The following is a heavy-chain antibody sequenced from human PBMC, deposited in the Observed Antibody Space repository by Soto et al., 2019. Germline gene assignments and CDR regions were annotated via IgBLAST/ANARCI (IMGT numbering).Heavy chain of an antibody. V-gene: IGHV3-33*01. CDR2: IWYDGSNK. CDR3: ARDLMTTVTLIDY. D-gene: IGHD4-17*01. CDR1: GFTFSSYG. Sequence: QVQLVESGGGVVQPGRSLRLSCAASGFTFSSYGMHWVRQAPGKGLEWVAVIWYDGSNKYYADSVKGRFTISRETSKNTLYLQMNSLRAEDTAVYYCARDLMTTVTLIDYWGQGTLVTVSS. J-gene: IGHJ4*02.